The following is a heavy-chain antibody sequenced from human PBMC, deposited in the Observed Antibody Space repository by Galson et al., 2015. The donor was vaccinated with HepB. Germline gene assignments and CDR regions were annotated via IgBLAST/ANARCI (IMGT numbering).Heavy chain of an antibody. J-gene: IGHJ3*02. CDR3: AKGDGYNYVGGFDI. Sequence: SLRLSCAASGFTFNSFAMYWVRQAPGKGLEWVSGISGSGGATDYADSVKGRFAISRDNSKNTLNLQMNSLRAEDTAVYYCAKGDGYNYVGGFDIWGQGTMVTVSS. D-gene: IGHD5-18*01. CDR1: GFTFNSFA. V-gene: IGHV3-23*01. CDR2: ISGSGGAT.